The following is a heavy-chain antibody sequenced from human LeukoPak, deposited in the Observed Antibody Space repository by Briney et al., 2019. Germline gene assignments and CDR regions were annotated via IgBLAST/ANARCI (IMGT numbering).Heavy chain of an antibody. D-gene: IGHD1-26*01. Sequence: GGSLRLSCAASGFTFSSYGMHWVRQAPGKGLEWVAFIRYDGSNKYYADSVKGRLTISRDNSKNTLYLQMNSLRAEDTAVYYCAKGDQWELPFDYWGQGTLVTVSS. J-gene: IGHJ4*02. CDR2: IRYDGSNK. V-gene: IGHV3-30*02. CDR3: AKGDQWELPFDY. CDR1: GFTFSSYG.